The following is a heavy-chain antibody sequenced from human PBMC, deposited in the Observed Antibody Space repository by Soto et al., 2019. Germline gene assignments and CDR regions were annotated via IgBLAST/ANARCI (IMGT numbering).Heavy chain of an antibody. Sequence: QVQLVQSGAEVKKPGASVTVSCTASGYMFTSYDIGWVRQATGQGLEWMGWMNPNSGNTGYAQNFQGRVTMTSHTSMGTAYMELSSLRSDDTAVYYCARIPSYDTSGPLDYYYGMDVWGQGNTVTVSS. CDR3: ARIPSYDTSGPLDYYYGMDV. CDR2: MNPNSGNT. V-gene: IGHV1-8*01. J-gene: IGHJ6*02. D-gene: IGHD3-22*01. CDR1: GYMFTSYD.